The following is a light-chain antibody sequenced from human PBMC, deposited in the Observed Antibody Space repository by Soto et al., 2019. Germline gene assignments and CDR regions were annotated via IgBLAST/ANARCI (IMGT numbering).Light chain of an antibody. Sequence: QSALTQPASVSGSPGQSITISCTGTSSDVGGYNYVSWYQQHPGKAPKLMIYEVSNRPSGVSNRFSGSKSGNTASLTISGLHAEDEADYYCSSSTSSSTLVFGTGTKVTVL. J-gene: IGLJ1*01. CDR3: SSSTSSSTLV. CDR2: EVS. V-gene: IGLV2-14*01. CDR1: SSDVGGYNY.